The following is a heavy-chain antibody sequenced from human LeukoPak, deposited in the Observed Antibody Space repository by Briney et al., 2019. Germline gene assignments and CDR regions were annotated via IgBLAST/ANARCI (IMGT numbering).Heavy chain of an antibody. J-gene: IGHJ4*02. CDR2: VNDNGRDT. CDR3: ARDPYRSWNYLIDF. CDR1: GFTFSSYA. Sequence: GGSLRLSCAASGFTFSSYALSWVRQAPGKGLEWVSSVNDNGRDTYYADSVRGRFTISRDNSRNTLFLQMNSLKAEDTAIYFCARDPYRSWNYLIDFWGQGTLVTVSS. D-gene: IGHD1-7*01. V-gene: IGHV3-23*01.